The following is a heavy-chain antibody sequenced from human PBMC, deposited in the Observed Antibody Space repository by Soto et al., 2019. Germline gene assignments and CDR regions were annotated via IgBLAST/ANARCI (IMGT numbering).Heavy chain of an antibody. CDR2: ISWNSGSI. V-gene: IGHV3-9*01. CDR1: GFTFDDYA. J-gene: IGHJ4*02. CDR3: AKDIFAYSSSWYTSDY. Sequence: EVQLVESGGGLVQPGRSLRLSCAASGFTFDDYAMHWVRQAPGKGLEWVSGISWNSGSIGYADSVKGRFTISRDNAKNSLYLQMNSLRAEDTALYYCAKDIFAYSSSWYTSDYWGQGTLVTVSS. D-gene: IGHD6-13*01.